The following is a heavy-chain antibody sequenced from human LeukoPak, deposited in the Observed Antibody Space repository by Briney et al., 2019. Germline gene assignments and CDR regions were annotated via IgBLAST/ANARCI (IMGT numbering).Heavy chain of an antibody. D-gene: IGHD2-21*01. CDR2: TSAYNGNT. V-gene: IGHV1-18*01. CDR3: ARTYCGGDCYSRYYFDY. CDR1: GYTLTSYG. Sequence: ASVKVSCKASGYTLTSYGISWVRQAPGQGLEWMGWTSAYNGNTNYAQKLRGRVTMTTDTSTSTAYMELRSLRSDDTAVYYCARTYCGGDCYSRYYFDYWGQGTLVTVSS. J-gene: IGHJ4*02.